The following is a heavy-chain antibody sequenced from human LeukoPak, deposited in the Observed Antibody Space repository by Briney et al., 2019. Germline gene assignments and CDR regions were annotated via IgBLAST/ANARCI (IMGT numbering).Heavy chain of an antibody. Sequence: GESLKISCKGSGYSFTSYWIGWVRQMPGKGLEWMGIIYVGDSDTRCSPSFQGQVTISVDKSISTAYLQWTSLKASDTAMYYCARHTRYSSSSRVFDYWGQGTLVTVSS. CDR2: IYVGDSDT. J-gene: IGHJ4*02. V-gene: IGHV5-51*01. CDR1: GYSFTSYW. CDR3: ARHTRYSSSSRVFDY. D-gene: IGHD6-6*01.